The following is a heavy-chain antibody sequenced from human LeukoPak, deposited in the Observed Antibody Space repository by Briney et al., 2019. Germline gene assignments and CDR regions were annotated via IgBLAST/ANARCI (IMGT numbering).Heavy chain of an antibody. CDR3: ARGLAYSSSPLYYFDY. CDR1: GFTFSSYA. J-gene: IGHJ4*02. Sequence: GGSLRLSCAASGFTFSSYAMHWVRQAPGKGLEWVAVISYDGNNKYYADSVKGRFTISRDNSKNTLYLQVNSLRAEDTAVYYCARGLAYSSSPLYYFDYWGQGTLVTVSS. D-gene: IGHD6-6*01. CDR2: ISYDGNNK. V-gene: IGHV3-30-3*01.